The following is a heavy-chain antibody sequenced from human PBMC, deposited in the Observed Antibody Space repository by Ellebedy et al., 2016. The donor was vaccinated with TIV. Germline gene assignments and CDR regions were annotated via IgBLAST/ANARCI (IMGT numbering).Heavy chain of an antibody. CDR3: ARVGGGGHPPWGAFDI. Sequence: ASVKVSXKASGIPFIGYNIHWVRQAPGQGLEWMGWINPLTGGAVYAQKFAGLITLTRDTSTTTAHMELTSLTSDDTAVYFCARVGGGGHPPWGAFDIWGQGTSVTVAS. CDR2: INPLTGGA. J-gene: IGHJ3*02. CDR1: GIPFIGYN. V-gene: IGHV1-2*04. D-gene: IGHD4-23*01.